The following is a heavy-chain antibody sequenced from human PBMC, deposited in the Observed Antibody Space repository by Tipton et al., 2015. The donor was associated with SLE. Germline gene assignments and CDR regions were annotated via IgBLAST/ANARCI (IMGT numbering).Heavy chain of an antibody. CDR3: ARMVQGVHNWFDP. D-gene: IGHD3-10*01. CDR2: ISYDGSNK. J-gene: IGHJ5*02. Sequence: SLRLSCAASGFSFSIYSMHWVRQAPGKGLEWVAVISYDGSNKYYADSVKGRFTISRDNSKNTLYLQMNSLRAEDTAVYYCARMVQGVHNWFDPWGQGTLVTVSS. V-gene: IGHV3-30*04. CDR1: GFSFSIYS.